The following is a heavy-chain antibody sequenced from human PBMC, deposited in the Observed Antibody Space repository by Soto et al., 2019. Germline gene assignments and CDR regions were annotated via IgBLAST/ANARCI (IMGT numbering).Heavy chain of an antibody. Sequence: QVQLVQSGAEVKKPGASVKVSCKASGYTFTSYGISWVRQAPGQGLEWMGWISAYNGNTNYAQKLQGRVTMTTDTSTSTAYMELRSLRSDDTAVYYCARVFMGSGSYPKIYYYDYYMDVWGKGTTVTVSS. D-gene: IGHD3-10*01. CDR1: GYTFTSYG. CDR2: ISAYNGNT. V-gene: IGHV1-18*01. J-gene: IGHJ6*03. CDR3: ARVFMGSGSYPKIYYYDYYMDV.